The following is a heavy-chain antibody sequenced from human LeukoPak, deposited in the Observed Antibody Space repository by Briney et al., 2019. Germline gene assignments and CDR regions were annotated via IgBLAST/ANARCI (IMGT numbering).Heavy chain of an antibody. V-gene: IGHV3-53*01. CDR3: ASSGVFPHNPLDY. D-gene: IGHD6-19*01. J-gene: IGHJ4*02. Sequence: GGSLRLSCAASGFTVSSNYMSWVRQAPGKGLEWVSVIYSGGSTYYADSVKGRFTISRDNSKNTLHLQMNSLRAEDTAVYYCASSGVFPHNPLDYWGQGTLVTVSS. CDR2: IYSGGST. CDR1: GFTVSSNY.